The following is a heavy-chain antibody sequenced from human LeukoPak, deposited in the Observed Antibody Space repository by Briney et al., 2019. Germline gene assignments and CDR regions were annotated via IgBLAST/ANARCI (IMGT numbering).Heavy chain of an antibody. J-gene: IGHJ4*02. Sequence: GGSLRLSCAASGFTFSSYWMSWVRQAPGKGLEWVANIKQDGSEKYYVDSVKGRFTISRDNAKNSLYLQMNSLRAEDAAVYYCARGVPTGIDYFDYWGQGTLVTVSS. CDR3: ARGVPTGIDYFDY. V-gene: IGHV3-7*01. D-gene: IGHD1-1*01. CDR2: IKQDGSEK. CDR1: GFTFSSYW.